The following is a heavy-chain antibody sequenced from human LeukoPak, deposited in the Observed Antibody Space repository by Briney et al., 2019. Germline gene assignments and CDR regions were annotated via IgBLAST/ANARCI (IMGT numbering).Heavy chain of an antibody. J-gene: IGHJ4*02. D-gene: IGHD6-13*01. V-gene: IGHV1-2*02. CDR3: ASSGSSSWYYYFDY. CDR2: INPNSGGT. CDR1: GYTFTGYY. Sequence: ASVKISCKASGYTFTGYYMHWVRQAPGQGLEWMGWINPNSGGTNYAQKFQGRVTMTRDTSISTAYMELSRLRSDDTAVYYCASSGSSSWYYYFDYWGQGTLVTVSS.